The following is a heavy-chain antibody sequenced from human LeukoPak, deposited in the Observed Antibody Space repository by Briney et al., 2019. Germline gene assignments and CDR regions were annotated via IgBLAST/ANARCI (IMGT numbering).Heavy chain of an antibody. Sequence: GASVKVSCKASGGTFSSYAISWVRQAPGQGLEWMGGIIPIFGTANYAQKFQGRVTITTDESTSTAYMELSSLRSEDTAVYYCAIVPAARYYFDYWGQGTLVTVSS. D-gene: IGHD2-2*01. CDR3: AIVPAARYYFDY. CDR2: IIPIFGTA. V-gene: IGHV1-69*05. CDR1: GGTFSSYA. J-gene: IGHJ4*02.